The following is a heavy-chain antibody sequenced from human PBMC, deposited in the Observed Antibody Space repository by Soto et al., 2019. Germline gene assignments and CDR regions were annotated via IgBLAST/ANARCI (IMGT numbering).Heavy chain of an antibody. V-gene: IGHV4-34*01. Sequence: SETLSLTCAVYGGSFSGYYWSWIRQPPGKGLEWIGEINHSGSTNYNPSLKSRVTISVDTSKNQFSLKLSSVTAADTAVYYFVRLGYYGSGSYRYYYYYMDVWGKGTTVTVSS. CDR1: GGSFSGYY. D-gene: IGHD3-10*01. CDR2: INHSGST. CDR3: VRLGYYGSGSYRYYYYYMDV. J-gene: IGHJ6*03.